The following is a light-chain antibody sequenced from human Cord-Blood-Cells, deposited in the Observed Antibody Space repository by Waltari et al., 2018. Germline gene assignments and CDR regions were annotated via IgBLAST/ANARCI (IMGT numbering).Light chain of an antibody. CDR1: SSNIGAGYD. Sequence: QSVLTQPPSVSGAPGQRVTISCTGSSSNIGAGYDGHWYQQLPGTAPKLPISGNSNRPAGVPDRFSGSKSGTSASLAITGLQAEDEADYYCQSYDSSLSGSVFGGGTKRTVL. V-gene: IGLV1-40*01. J-gene: IGLJ3*02. CDR2: GNS. CDR3: QSYDSSLSGSV.